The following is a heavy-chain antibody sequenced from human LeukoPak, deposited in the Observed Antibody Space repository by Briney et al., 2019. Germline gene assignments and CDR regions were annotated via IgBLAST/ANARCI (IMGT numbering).Heavy chain of an antibody. Sequence: SETLSLTCAVYGGSFSGYYWSWIRQPPGKGLEWIGEINHSGSTNYNPSLKSRVTISVDTSKNQFSLKLSSVTAADTAVYYCARLQRLFDYLGQGTLVTVSS. CDR1: GGSFSGYY. V-gene: IGHV4-34*01. CDR3: ARLQRLFDY. J-gene: IGHJ4*02. CDR2: INHSGST.